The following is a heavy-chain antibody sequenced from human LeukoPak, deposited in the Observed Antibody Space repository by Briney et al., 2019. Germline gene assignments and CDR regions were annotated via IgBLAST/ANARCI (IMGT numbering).Heavy chain of an antibody. D-gene: IGHD5-18*01. CDR2: INTNTGNP. CDR1: GYTFTTYA. CDR3: ARVNVKKAMGIYYYYGMDV. Sequence: AASVKVSCKASGYTFTTYALNWVRQAPGQGLEWMGWINTNTGNPTYAQGFTGRFVFSLDTSVSTAYLRVSSLKAEDTAVYYCARVNVKKAMGIYYYYGMDVWGQGTTVTVSS. V-gene: IGHV7-4-1*02. J-gene: IGHJ6*02.